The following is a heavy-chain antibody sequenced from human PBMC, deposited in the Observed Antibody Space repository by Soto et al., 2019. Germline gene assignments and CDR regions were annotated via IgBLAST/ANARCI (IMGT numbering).Heavy chain of an antibody. J-gene: IGHJ6*02. CDR1: GFTFSSYS. Sequence: EVQLVESGGGLVKPGGSLRLSCAASGFTFSSYSMNWVRQAPGKGLEWVSSISSSSSYIYYADSVKGRFTISRDNAKNSLYLQMNSLRAEDTAVYYCASMYSSGWTHRPKYGMDVWGQGTTVTVSS. CDR2: ISSSSSYI. D-gene: IGHD6-19*01. CDR3: ASMYSSGWTHRPKYGMDV. V-gene: IGHV3-21*01.